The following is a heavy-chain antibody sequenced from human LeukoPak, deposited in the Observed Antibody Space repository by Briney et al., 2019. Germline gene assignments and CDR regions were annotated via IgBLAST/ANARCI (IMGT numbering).Heavy chain of an antibody. CDR1: GYTFTSYD. Sequence: ASVKVSCKASGYTFTSYDINWVRQATGQGLEWMGWMNPNSGNTGYAQKFQGRVTITRNTSISTACMELNSLRSEDTAVYYCARGRSYSSSWYGNLNNWFDPWGQGTLVTVSS. CDR2: MNPNSGNT. V-gene: IGHV1-8*03. CDR3: ARGRSYSSSWYGNLNNWFDP. D-gene: IGHD6-13*01. J-gene: IGHJ5*02.